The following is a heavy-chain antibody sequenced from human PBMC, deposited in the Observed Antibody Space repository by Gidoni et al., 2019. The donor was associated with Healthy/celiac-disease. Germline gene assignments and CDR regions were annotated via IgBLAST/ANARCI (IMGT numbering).Heavy chain of an antibody. V-gene: IGHV4-4*07. CDR2: IYTLGSP. J-gene: IGHJ6*02. Sequence: QVQLQESGPGLVKPSETLSLTCTVSGGSISSYYWSWIRQPAGTGLEWIGRIYTLGSPNYNPSLKGRVTMSVDTSKNQFSLKLSSVTAADTAVYYCARDSYSGYSGYDYYYYYYFGMDVWGQGTTVTVSS. D-gene: IGHD5-12*01. CDR3: ARDSYSGYSGYDYYYYYYFGMDV. CDR1: GGSISSYY.